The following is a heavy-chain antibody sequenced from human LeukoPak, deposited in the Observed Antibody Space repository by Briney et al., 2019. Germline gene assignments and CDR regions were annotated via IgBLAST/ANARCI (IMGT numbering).Heavy chain of an antibody. V-gene: IGHV3-21*01. CDR1: GFTFSSYS. CDR2: ISSSSSYI. Sequence: GGSLRLSCAASGFTFSSYSMSWVRQAPGKGLEWVSSISSSSSYIYYAHSVKGRFTISRETAKNSLYLKMNSMRAQDTAVYYCASGLDYWGQGTLVTVSS. D-gene: IGHD2-2*03. J-gene: IGHJ4*02. CDR3: ASGLDY.